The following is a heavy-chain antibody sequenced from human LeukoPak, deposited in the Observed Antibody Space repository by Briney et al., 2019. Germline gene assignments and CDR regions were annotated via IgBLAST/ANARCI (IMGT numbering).Heavy chain of an antibody. D-gene: IGHD1-26*01. J-gene: IGHJ4*02. V-gene: IGHV1-18*01. Sequence: GASVKVSCKASGYTFTSYGITWVRQAPGQGLEWMGWINANNGNTNYAQNLQGRVTMTRDTSTSTAYMELRSLRSDDTAVCYCARIVGAIWSGWYYFDYWGQGTLVTVSS. CDR3: ARIVGAIWSGWYYFDY. CDR1: GYTFTSYG. CDR2: INANNGNT.